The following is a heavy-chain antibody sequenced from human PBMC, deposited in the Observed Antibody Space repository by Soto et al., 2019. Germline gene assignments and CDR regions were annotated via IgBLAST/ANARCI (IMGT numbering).Heavy chain of an antibody. CDR2: IYYSGST. J-gene: IGHJ6*02. CDR3: ARDVRYNWNHETNKDYYYYGMDV. V-gene: IGHV4-31*03. Sequence: PSETLSLTCTVSGGSISSGGYYWSWIRQHPGKGLEWIGYIYYSGSTYYNPSLKSRVTISVDTSKNQFSLKLSSVTAADTAVYYCARDVRYNWNHETNKDYYYYGMDVWGQGTRVTVSS. CDR1: GGSISSGGYY. D-gene: IGHD1-20*01.